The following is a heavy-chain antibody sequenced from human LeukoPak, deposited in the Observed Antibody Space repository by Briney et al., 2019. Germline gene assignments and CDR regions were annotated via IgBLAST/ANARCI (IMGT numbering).Heavy chain of an antibody. V-gene: IGHV3-21*01. CDR1: GFTVSSNY. CDR2: ISTSSSYI. CDR3: ARVGLDRRGYSGYEAFDY. D-gene: IGHD5-12*01. J-gene: IGHJ4*02. Sequence: GGSLRLSCAASGFTVSSNYMSWVRQAPGKGLEWVSSISTSSSYIYYADAVKGRFTISRDNAKNSLYLQINSLRAEDTAVYYCARVGLDRRGYSGYEAFDYWGQGTLVTVSS.